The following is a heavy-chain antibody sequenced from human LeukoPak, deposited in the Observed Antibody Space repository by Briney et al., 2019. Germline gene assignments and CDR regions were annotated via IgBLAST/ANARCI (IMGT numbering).Heavy chain of an antibody. D-gene: IGHD3-16*01. CDR3: ARRLHDYVWGSWWFDP. J-gene: IGHJ5*02. Sequence: GGSLRLSCAASGFSFSNYNINWVRQAPGKGLEWVSSISTSSTYIFYADSVKGRFTISRDNAKNSLYLQMNSLRAEDTAVYYCARRLHDYVWGSWWFDPWGQGTLVTVSS. CDR2: ISTSSTYI. V-gene: IGHV3-21*01. CDR1: GFSFSNYN.